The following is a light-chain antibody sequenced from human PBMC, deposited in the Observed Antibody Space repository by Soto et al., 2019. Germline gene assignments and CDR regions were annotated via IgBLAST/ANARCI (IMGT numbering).Light chain of an antibody. CDR3: QQRGNWPRT. V-gene: IGKV3-11*01. CDR1: QSVSAY. Sequence: EIVLTQSPATLSLSPGERATLSCRASQSVSAYLAWYQQKPGQAPRLLIYDASNRATGIPGRFSGSGSGTDFTLTISSLEPEDFAVYYYQQRGNWPRTFGQGTKVEIK. CDR2: DAS. J-gene: IGKJ1*01.